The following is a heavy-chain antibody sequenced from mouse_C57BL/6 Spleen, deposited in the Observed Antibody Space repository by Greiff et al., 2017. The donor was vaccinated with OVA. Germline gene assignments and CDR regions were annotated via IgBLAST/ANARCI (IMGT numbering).Heavy chain of an antibody. CDR2: IWSDGST. CDR3: ARHGLHYYAMDY. J-gene: IGHJ4*01. CDR1: GFSFTSYG. V-gene: IGHV2-6-1*01. Sequence: QVQLKQSGPGLVAPSQSLSITCTVSGFSFTSYGVHWVRQPPGKGLEWLVVIWSDGSTTYNSALKSRLSISKDNSKSQVFLKMNSLQTDDTAMYYCARHGLHYYAMDYWGQGTSVTVSS.